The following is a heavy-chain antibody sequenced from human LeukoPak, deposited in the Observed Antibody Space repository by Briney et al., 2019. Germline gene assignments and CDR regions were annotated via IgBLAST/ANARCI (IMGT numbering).Heavy chain of an antibody. V-gene: IGHV3-74*01. J-gene: IGHJ6*02. CDR1: GFIFDDYG. CDR3: ARETGKRGMDV. CDR2: INSDGSST. D-gene: IGHD1-1*01. Sequence: GGSLRLSCAASGFIFDDYGMSWVRQAPGKGLVWVSRINSDGSSTSYADSVKGRFTISRDNAKNTLYLQMNSLRAEDTAVYYCARETGKRGMDVWGQGTTVTVSS.